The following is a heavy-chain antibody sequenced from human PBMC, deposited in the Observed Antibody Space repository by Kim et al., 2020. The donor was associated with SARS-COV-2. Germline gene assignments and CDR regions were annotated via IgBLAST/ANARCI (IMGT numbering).Heavy chain of an antibody. J-gene: IGHJ4*02. Sequence: GGSLRLSCTASGITFSDYYMSWIRQAPGKGLEWVSYISFRGDTIYYAHSVRGRFTISRDNAKNSLHLQMNSLRAEDTAVYFRATAPYYGDYHGKEYWGQ. CDR1: GITFSDYY. CDR3: ATAPYYGDYHGKEY. V-gene: IGHV3-11*01. D-gene: IGHD4-17*01. CDR2: ISFRGDTI.